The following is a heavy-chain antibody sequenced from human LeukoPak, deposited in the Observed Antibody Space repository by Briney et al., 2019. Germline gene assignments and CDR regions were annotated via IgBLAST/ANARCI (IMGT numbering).Heavy chain of an antibody. D-gene: IGHD6-13*01. CDR1: GNYW. J-gene: IGHJ4*02. Sequence: GGSLRLSCAASGNYWMHWVRQVPGKGLVWVSHINSDGSRTSYADSVKGRFTISRDNAKNSLYLQMNSLRDEDTAVYYCAREAGYSSSWYYWGQGTLVTVSS. V-gene: IGHV3-74*01. CDR2: INSDGSRT. CDR3: AREAGYSSSWYY.